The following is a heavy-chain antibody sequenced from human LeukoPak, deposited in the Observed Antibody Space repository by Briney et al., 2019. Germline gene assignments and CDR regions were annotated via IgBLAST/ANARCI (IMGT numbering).Heavy chain of an antibody. J-gene: IGHJ5*02. V-gene: IGHV4-31*03. CDR1: GGSISSGGYY. Sequence: SETLSLTCTVSGGSISSGGYYWSWIREHPGKGLELIGYIYYSGSTYYNPSLKSRVTISVDTSKNQFSLKLSSVTAADTAVYYCARMGVATTKGYNWFDPWGQGTLVTVSS. D-gene: IGHD5-12*01. CDR2: IYYSGST. CDR3: ARMGVATTKGYNWFDP.